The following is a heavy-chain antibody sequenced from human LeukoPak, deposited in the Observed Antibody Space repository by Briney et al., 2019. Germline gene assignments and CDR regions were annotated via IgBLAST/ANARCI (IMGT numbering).Heavy chain of an antibody. D-gene: IGHD3-10*01. CDR3: ARGYYYGSGSYFNY. CDR1: GYTFTGYY. J-gene: IGHJ4*02. V-gene: IGHV1-8*02. CDR2: INPNSGNT. Sequence: GASVKVSCKASGYTFTGYYMHWVRQAPGQGLEWMGWINPNSGNTGYAQKFQGRVTMTRNTSISTAYMELSSLRSEDTAVYYCARGYYYGSGSYFNYWGQGTLVTVSS.